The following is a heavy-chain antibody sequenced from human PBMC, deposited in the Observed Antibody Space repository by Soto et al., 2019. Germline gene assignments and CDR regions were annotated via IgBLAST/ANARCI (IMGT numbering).Heavy chain of an antibody. J-gene: IGHJ4*02. V-gene: IGHV3-7*04. Sequence: GGSLRLSCAASGFTFSDYWLSWVRLAPGKGLEWVASIKPDGSESYYVDSVKGRFTVSRENAKNSLYLQMSSLRAADTAVYYCARVAGVAYWGQGTLVTVSS. D-gene: IGHD6-19*01. CDR1: GFTFSDYW. CDR2: IKPDGSES. CDR3: ARVAGVAY.